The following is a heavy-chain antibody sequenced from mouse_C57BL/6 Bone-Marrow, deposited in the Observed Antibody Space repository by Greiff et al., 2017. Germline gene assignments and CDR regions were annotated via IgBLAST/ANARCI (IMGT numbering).Heavy chain of an antibody. Sequence: QVQLQQSGAELARPGASVKLSCKASGYTFTSYGISWVKQRTGQGLEWIGEIYPRSGNTYYNEKFKGKATLTADKSSSTAYMELHSLTSEDSAVYFCASPIYYGTAWFAYWGQGTLVTVSA. CDR2: IYPRSGNT. V-gene: IGHV1-81*01. D-gene: IGHD2-1*01. J-gene: IGHJ3*01. CDR1: GYTFTSYG. CDR3: ASPIYYGTAWFAY.